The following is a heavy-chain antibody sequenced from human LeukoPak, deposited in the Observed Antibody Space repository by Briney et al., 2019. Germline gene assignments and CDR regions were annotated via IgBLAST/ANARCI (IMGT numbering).Heavy chain of an antibody. CDR3: AREGYSYGSYAFDI. CDR1: GYSISSGYY. V-gene: IGHV4-38-2*02. J-gene: IGHJ3*02. CDR2: INHSGST. D-gene: IGHD5-18*01. Sequence: SETLSLTCTVSGYSISSGYYWGWIRQPPGKGLEWIGSINHSGSTYYNPSLKSRVTISVDTSKNQFSLKLSSVTAADTAVYYCAREGYSYGSYAFDIWGQGTMVTVSS.